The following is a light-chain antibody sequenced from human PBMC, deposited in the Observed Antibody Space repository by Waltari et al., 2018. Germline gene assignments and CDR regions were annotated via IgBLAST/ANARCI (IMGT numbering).Light chain of an antibody. CDR1: HFINTY. V-gene: IGKV1-39*01. J-gene: IGKJ1*01. CDR2: DAS. Sequence: DIQMAQSPSSLSASVGDSVTIPCRASHFINTYLNWYQHKPGAAPKLLIYDASILHSGVPVRFGGSGSGADFTHTISSLHPEDFGSYYCQQRFGNPPWTFGQGTKVE. CDR3: QQRFGNPPWT.